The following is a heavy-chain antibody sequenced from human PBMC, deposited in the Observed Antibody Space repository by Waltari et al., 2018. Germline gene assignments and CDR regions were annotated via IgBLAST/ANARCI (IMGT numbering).Heavy chain of an antibody. D-gene: IGHD4-17*01. CDR1: GGSISSSSYY. CDR2: IYYSGST. V-gene: IGHV4-39*07. Sequence: QLQLQESCPGLVKPSETLSLTCTVSGGSISSSSYYWGWIRQPPVEGLKWIGSIYYSGSTYNTQSLKSRVTISVDTSKNQCSLKLSFVTAADTAVYYCARGFDQDYVRPYFDYWGQGTLVTVSS. J-gene: IGHJ4*02. CDR3: ARGFDQDYVRPYFDY.